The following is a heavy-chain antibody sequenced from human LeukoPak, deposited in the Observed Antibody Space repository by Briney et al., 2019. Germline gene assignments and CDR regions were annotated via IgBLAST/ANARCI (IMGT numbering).Heavy chain of an antibody. CDR3: ATSSELLVMYYYYYYMDV. CDR1: GFTFSSYS. D-gene: IGHD1-26*01. CDR2: ISSSSSYI. Sequence: PGGSLRLSCAASGFTFSSYSMNWVRQAPGKGLEWVSSISSSSSYIYYADSVKGRFTISRDNAKNSLYLQMNSLRAEDTAVYYCATSSELLVMYYYYYYMDVWGKGTTVTVSS. J-gene: IGHJ6*03. V-gene: IGHV3-21*01.